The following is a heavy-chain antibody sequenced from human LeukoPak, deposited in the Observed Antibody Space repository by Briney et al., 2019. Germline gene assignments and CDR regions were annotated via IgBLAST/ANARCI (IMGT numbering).Heavy chain of an antibody. Sequence: ASVKVSCKASGYTFTGYYMHWVRQAPGQGLEWMGWINPNSGGTNYAQKLQGRVTMTRDTSISTAYMELSRLRSDDTAVYYCARGEYSGYDHGPWGQGTLVTVSS. CDR3: ARGEYSGYDHGP. CDR2: INPNSGGT. V-gene: IGHV1-2*02. CDR1: GYTFTGYY. D-gene: IGHD5-12*01. J-gene: IGHJ4*02.